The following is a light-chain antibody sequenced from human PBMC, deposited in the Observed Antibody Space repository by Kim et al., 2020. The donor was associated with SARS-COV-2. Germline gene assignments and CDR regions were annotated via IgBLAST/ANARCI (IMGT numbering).Light chain of an antibody. J-gene: IGLJ2*01. CDR3: QSWDSSGNHVV. Sequence: SSELTQDPAVSVALGQTVRITCQGDSLTTYHATWYQQKAGQAPVRVFYDKDNRASGIPDRFSGSNSRNTASLTITGAQAEDEADYYCQSWDSSGNHVVFGGGTKRTVL. CDR1: SLTTYH. V-gene: IGLV3-19*02. CDR2: DKD.